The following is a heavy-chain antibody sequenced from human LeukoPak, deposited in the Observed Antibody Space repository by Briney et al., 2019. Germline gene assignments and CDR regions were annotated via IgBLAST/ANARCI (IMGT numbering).Heavy chain of an antibody. J-gene: IGHJ4*02. CDR3: AKAPVTTCSGAYCYPFDY. Sequence: PGGSLRLSCAASGFTFSSYGMSWVRQAPGKGLEWVSAISGSGGSTHYADSVKGRFTISRDSSKNTLYLQMNSLRAEDAAVYYCAKAPVTTCSGAYCYPFDYWGQGTLVTVSS. CDR2: ISGSGGST. D-gene: IGHD2-15*01. V-gene: IGHV3-23*01. CDR1: GFTFSSYG.